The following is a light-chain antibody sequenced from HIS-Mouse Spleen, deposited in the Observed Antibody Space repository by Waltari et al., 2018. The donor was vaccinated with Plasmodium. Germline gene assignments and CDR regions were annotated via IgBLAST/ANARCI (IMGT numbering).Light chain of an antibody. CDR2: AAS. V-gene: IGKV1-39*01. Sequence: DIQMTQSPSSLSASVGDRVTITCRASQSISSYLNWYQQKPGKAPKLLIYAASSFQSGVPSRFSGSGSGTDFTLTISSLQPEDFATYSCQQSYSTWTFGQGTKVEIK. J-gene: IGKJ1*01. CDR3: QQSYSTWT. CDR1: QSISSY.